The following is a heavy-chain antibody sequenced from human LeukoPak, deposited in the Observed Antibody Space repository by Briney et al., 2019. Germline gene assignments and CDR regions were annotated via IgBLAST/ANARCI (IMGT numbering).Heavy chain of an antibody. Sequence: ASVKVSCKASGYIFTSYGISWVRQAPGQGLEWMGWISAYNGNTNYAQKLQGRVTMTTDTSTSTAYMELRSLRSDDTAVYYCARVVVDCSSTSCYARYLYYYGMDVWGQGTTVTVSS. CDR3: ARVVVDCSSTSCYARYLYYYGMDV. CDR1: GYIFTSYG. V-gene: IGHV1-18*01. D-gene: IGHD2-2*01. J-gene: IGHJ6*02. CDR2: ISAYNGNT.